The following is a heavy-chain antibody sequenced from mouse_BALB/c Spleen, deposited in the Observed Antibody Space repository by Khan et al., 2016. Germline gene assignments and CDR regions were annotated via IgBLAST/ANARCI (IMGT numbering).Heavy chain of an antibody. V-gene: IGHV3-8*02. CDR2: ISYSGGT. Sequence: EVQLQESGPSLVKPSQTLSLTCSVTGDSITSGYWHWIRKFPGNKLEYMGYISYSGGTYNNPSLKSRISITRDTSKNQYYLQLNSVTTEDTGTYYCARDDGSSYVRGMDYWGQGLSVTVSS. J-gene: IGHJ4*01. D-gene: IGHD1-1*01. CDR1: GDSITSGY. CDR3: ARDDGSSYVRGMDY.